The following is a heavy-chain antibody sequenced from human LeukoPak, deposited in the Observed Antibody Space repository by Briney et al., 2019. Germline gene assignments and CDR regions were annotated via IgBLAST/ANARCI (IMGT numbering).Heavy chain of an antibody. V-gene: IGHV4-39*01. CDR1: GGSISSSFNY. D-gene: IGHD3-16*01. CDR3: ARHYGP. J-gene: IGHJ5*02. CDR2: IYESGSA. Sequence: SETLSLTCTVSGGSISSSFNYWAWIRQPPGKGLEWIGSIYESGSAYYNPSLRSRITMSVDTSENQFSLKLTSVTAADTAVYYCARHYGPWGQGTLVTVSS.